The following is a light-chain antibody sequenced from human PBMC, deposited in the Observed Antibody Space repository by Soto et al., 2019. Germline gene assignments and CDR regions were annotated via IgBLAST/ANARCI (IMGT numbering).Light chain of an antibody. CDR2: GNS. J-gene: IGLJ2*01. CDR3: QSYDSSLSGDVV. CDR1: RSNIGAGYD. V-gene: IGLV1-40*01. Sequence: QSVLTQPPSVSGAPGQRVTISCTGSRSNIGAGYDVHWYQQLPGTAPKLLIYGNSNRPSGVPDRFSGSKSGTSASLAITGLQAEDEAADDCQSYDSSLSGDVVFGGGTKLTVL.